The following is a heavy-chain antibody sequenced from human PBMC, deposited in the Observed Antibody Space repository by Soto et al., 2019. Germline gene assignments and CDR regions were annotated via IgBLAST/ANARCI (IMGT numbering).Heavy chain of an antibody. J-gene: IGHJ4*02. CDR1: GFTFSSYA. CDR3: AKGPNYYDSSGYRDDY. Sequence: GGSLRLSCAASGFTFSSYAMSWVRQAPGKGLEWVSAISGSGGSTYYADSVKGRFTISRDNSKNTLYLQMNSLRAEDTAVYYCAKGPNYYDSSGYRDDYWGQGTLVTVSS. V-gene: IGHV3-23*01. D-gene: IGHD3-22*01. CDR2: ISGSGGST.